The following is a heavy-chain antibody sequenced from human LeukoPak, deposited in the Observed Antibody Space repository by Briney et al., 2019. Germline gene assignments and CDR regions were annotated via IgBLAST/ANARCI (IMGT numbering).Heavy chain of an antibody. CDR1: GGTFSSYA. J-gene: IGHJ5*02. Sequence: SVKVSCKASGGTFSSYAISWVRQAPGQGLEWMGRIIPILGTANYAQKFQGRVTITADESTSTAYMELSSLRSEDTAVYYCARSPKVTTIFGVPHLGENWFDPWGQGTLVTVSS. CDR3: ARSPKVTTIFGVPHLGENWFDP. V-gene: IGHV1-69*11. CDR2: IIPILGTA. D-gene: IGHD3-3*01.